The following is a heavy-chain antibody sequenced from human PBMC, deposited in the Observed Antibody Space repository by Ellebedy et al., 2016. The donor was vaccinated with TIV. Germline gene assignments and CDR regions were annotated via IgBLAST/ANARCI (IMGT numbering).Heavy chain of an antibody. D-gene: IGHD3-22*01. CDR1: GYILTELS. J-gene: IGHJ5*02. CDR2: FDPEDGET. CDR3: ATVRHYDSSGYYYPSWFDP. Sequence: AASVKVSCKVSGYILTELSMHWVRQAPGKGLEWMGGFDPEDGETIYAQKFQGRVTMTEDTSTDTAYMELSSLRSNDTAVYYCATVRHYDSSGYYYPSWFDPWGQGTLVTVS. V-gene: IGHV1-24*01.